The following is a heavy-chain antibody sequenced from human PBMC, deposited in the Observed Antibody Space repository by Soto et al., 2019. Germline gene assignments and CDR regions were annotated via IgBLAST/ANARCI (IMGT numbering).Heavy chain of an antibody. V-gene: IGHV1-69*06. D-gene: IGHD6-13*01. J-gene: IGHJ4*02. CDR2: IIPIFGTA. Sequence: SLKVSCKASGGTFSSYAISWVRQAPGQGLEWMGGIIPIFGTANYAQRFQGRVTISVDTSKNQFSLKLSSVTAADTAVYYCARVHSSSWFFDYWGQGTLVTVSS. CDR3: ARVHSSSWFFDY. CDR1: GGTFSSYA.